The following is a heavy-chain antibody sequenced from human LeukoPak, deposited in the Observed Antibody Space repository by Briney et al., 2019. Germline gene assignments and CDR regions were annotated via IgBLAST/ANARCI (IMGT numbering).Heavy chain of an antibody. J-gene: IGHJ4*02. CDR3: AREDYGDYAENFDY. Sequence: PGGSLRLSCAGSGFTFSAYSMNWVRQAPGKGLEWVSSIGSSSTSIYYADSVKGRFTISRDNAKNSLFLQMNSLRVEDTAVYYCAREDYGDYAENFDYWGQGTLVTASS. V-gene: IGHV3-21*01. D-gene: IGHD4-17*01. CDR2: IGSSSTSI. CDR1: GFTFSAYS.